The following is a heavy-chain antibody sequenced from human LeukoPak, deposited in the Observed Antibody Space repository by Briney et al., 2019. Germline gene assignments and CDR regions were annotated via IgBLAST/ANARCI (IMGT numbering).Heavy chain of an antibody. D-gene: IGHD2/OR15-2a*01. CDR1: GFTFSSSW. J-gene: IGHJ6*02. Sequence: GGSLRLSCVAPGFTFSSSWMSWVRRAPGKGLEWVANIKQDGTEEYYVDSVRGRFSISKDNAKNSLYLQMNSLRAEDTAVYYCARVEATFRQLRVMDVWGQGTTVTVSS. CDR2: IKQDGTEE. CDR3: ARVEATFRQLRVMDV. V-gene: IGHV3-7*03.